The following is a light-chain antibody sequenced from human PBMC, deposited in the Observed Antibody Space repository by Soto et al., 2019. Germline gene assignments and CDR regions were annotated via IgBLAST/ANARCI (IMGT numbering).Light chain of an antibody. V-gene: IGLV2-8*01. CDR3: SSYAGSNILYV. J-gene: IGLJ1*01. Sequence: QSALTQPPSASGSPGQSVTISCIGTSSDVGGYNYVSWYQQHPGKAPKLMIYEVSKRPSGVPDRFSGSKSGNTASLTVSGLQAEDDADYYCSSYAGSNILYVFGTGTKLTVL. CDR1: SSDVGGYNY. CDR2: EVS.